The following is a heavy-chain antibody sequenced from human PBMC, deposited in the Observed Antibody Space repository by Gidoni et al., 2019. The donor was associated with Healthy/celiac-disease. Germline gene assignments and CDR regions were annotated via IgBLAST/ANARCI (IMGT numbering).Heavy chain of an antibody. CDR1: GFTFSSYG. CDR3: AKPLYGRNYYYYGMDV. Sequence: QVQLVESGGGVVQPGRSLRLSCAASGFTFSSYGMHWVRQAPGKGLEWVAVISYDGSNKYYADSVKGRFTISRDNSKNTLYLQMNSLRAEDTAVYYCAKPLYGRNYYYYGMDVWGQGTTVTVSS. V-gene: IGHV3-30*18. D-gene: IGHD4-17*01. CDR2: ISYDGSNK. J-gene: IGHJ6*02.